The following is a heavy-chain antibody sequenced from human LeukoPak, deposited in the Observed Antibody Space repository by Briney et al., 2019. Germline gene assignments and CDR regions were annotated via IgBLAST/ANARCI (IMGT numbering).Heavy chain of an antibody. CDR1: GFTFSSYE. J-gene: IGHJ4*02. CDR2: ISGSGTTI. D-gene: IGHD3-22*01. V-gene: IGHV3-48*03. Sequence: GGSLRLSCAVSGFTFSSYEMNWVRQAPGKGLEWVSYISGSGTTIYYADSVKGRFTISRDNAKNSLYLQMNSLRAEDTAVYYCAKGSKIAMSYWGQGTLVTVSS. CDR3: AKGSKIAMSY.